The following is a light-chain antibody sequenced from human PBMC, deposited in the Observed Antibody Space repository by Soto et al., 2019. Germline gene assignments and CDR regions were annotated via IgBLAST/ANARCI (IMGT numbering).Light chain of an antibody. J-gene: IGKJ3*01. V-gene: IGKV1-5*01. Sequence: DIQMTQSTSTLSASVGDRVTITCRASQSISSWLAWYQQKPGKAPKLLIYDASSLESGVPSRFSGSGSGTEFTLTISSLQPDDFATYYCQQYNSYSLTFGPGTKVDIK. CDR1: QSISSW. CDR3: QQYNSYSLT. CDR2: DAS.